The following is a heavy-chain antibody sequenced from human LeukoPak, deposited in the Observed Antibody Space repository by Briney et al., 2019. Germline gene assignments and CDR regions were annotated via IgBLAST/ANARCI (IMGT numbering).Heavy chain of an antibody. V-gene: IGHV3-53*01. J-gene: IGHJ4*02. Sequence: PGGSLRLSCAVSGFTVSSNYMNWVRQAPAKGLEWVSIIYSGGSTYYADSVKGRFAISRDNSKNTLYLQMNSLRAEDTAVYYCAKDWEDIVVVPAAMGLDYWGQGTLVTVSS. CDR1: GFTVSSNY. CDR3: AKDWEDIVVVPAAMGLDY. CDR2: IYSGGST. D-gene: IGHD2-2*01.